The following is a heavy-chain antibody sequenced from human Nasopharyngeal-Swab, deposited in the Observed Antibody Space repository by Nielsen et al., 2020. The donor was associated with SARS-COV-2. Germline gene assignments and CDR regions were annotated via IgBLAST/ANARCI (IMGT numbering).Heavy chain of an antibody. CDR1: GFTFSDYY. CDR2: ISSSGSTI. V-gene: IGHV3-11*04. J-gene: IGHJ6*02. CDR3: AKPRLAYYYYGMDV. Sequence: GGSLRLSCAASGFTFSDYYMSWIRQAPGKGLEWVSYISSSGSTIYYADSVKGRFTISRDNAKNSLYLQMNSLRAEDTAMYYCAKPRLAYYYYGMDVWGQGTTVTVSS.